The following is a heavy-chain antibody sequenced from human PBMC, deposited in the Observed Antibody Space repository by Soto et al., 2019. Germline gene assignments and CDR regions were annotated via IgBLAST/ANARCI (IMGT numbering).Heavy chain of an antibody. CDR3: ARERSAAGTGWFDP. Sequence: QVQLVQSGAEVKKPGASVKVSCKASGYTFTSYDINWVRQATGQGLEWMGWMNPNSGNTGYAQKCXGXVXXTRNTSISTAYMELSSLRSEDTAVYYCARERSAAGTGWFDPWGQGTLVTVSS. V-gene: IGHV1-8*01. CDR2: MNPNSGNT. J-gene: IGHJ5*02. D-gene: IGHD6-13*01. CDR1: GYTFTSYD.